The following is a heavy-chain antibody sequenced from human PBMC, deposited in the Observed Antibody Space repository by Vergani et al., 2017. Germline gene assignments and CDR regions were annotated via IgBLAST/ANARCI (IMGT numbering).Heavy chain of an antibody. D-gene: IGHD1-7*01. CDR1: GYSFTSYW. CDR3: ARWGETGTRSPYFDY. J-gene: IGHJ4*02. Sequence: EVQLVQSGAEVKKPGESLKISCKGSGYSFTSYWIGWVRQMPGKGLEWMGIIYPGDSDTRYSPYFQGQVTISADKYISTAYLQWSSLKASDTAMYYCARWGETGTRSPYFDYWGQGTLVTVSS. CDR2: IYPGDSDT. V-gene: IGHV5-51*03.